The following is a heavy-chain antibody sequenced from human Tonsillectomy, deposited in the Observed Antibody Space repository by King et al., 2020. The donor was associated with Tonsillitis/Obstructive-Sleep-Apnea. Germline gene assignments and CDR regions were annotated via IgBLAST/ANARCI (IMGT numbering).Heavy chain of an antibody. V-gene: IGHV3-30*18. J-gene: IGHJ4*02. Sequence: VQLVESGGGVVQPGRSLRLSCAASGFTFSIYGMHGVRQAPGKGLGWVAVISYDGGYKYYADSVKGRFTISRDNSKNTLYLQMNSLRPEDTAVYYCAKVRDGYNTDYWGQGTLVTVSS. D-gene: IGHD5-24*01. CDR3: AKVRDGYNTDY. CDR2: ISYDGGYK. CDR1: GFTFSIYG.